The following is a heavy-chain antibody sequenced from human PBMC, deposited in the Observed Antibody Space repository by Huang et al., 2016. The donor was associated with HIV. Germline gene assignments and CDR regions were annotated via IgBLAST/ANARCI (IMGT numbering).Heavy chain of an antibody. CDR3: ARPRMTATSSDSTWSFFDS. D-gene: IGHD2-21*02. CDR1: GGSLSDYY. Sequence: QVQLQQWGAGLLKPSGVLSLKCAVYGGSLSDYYWTWLRQSPGKGLEWIGEVNHRGLSTYNPSLRSRVTMSVDMSKNQFSLTLTSLTVADTAVYYCARPRMTATSSDSTWSFFDSWGQGTLVIVSS. CDR2: VNHRGLS. V-gene: IGHV4-34*02. J-gene: IGHJ4*02.